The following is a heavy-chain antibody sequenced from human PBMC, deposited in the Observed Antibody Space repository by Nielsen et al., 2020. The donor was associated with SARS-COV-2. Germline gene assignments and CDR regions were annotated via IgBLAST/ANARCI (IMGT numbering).Heavy chain of an antibody. CDR1: GGSFSGYY. Sequence: SETLSLTCAVYGGSFSGYYWSWIRQHPGKGLEWIGYIYYSGSTYYNPSLKSRVTISVDTSKNQFSLKLSSVTAADTAVYYCAREGRITGTTDWFNPWGQGTLVTVSS. D-gene: IGHD1-7*01. J-gene: IGHJ5*02. V-gene: IGHV4-31*11. CDR2: IYYSGST. CDR3: AREGRITGTTDWFNP.